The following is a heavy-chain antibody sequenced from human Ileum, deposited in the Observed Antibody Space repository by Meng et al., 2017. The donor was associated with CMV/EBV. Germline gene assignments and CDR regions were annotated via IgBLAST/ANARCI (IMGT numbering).Heavy chain of an antibody. CDR1: GFTFSSYA. CDR3: ARGQPNHY. J-gene: IGHJ4*02. CDR2: ISYDGSNK. Sequence: GGSLRLSCAASGFTFSSYAMHWVRQAPGKGLEWVAVISYDGSNKYYADSVKGRFTISRDNSKNTLYLQMNSLRAEDTAVYYCARGQPNHYWGQGTLVTVSS. V-gene: IGHV3-30*04. D-gene: IGHD1-14*01.